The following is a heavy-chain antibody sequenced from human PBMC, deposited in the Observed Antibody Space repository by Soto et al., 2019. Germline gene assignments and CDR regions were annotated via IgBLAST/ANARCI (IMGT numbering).Heavy chain of an antibody. CDR3: ARQVDSSGYFPN. Sequence: SETLSLTCTVSGGSISSSSYYWGWIRQPPGKGLEWIGSIYYSGSTYYNPSLKSRVTISVDTSKNQFSLKLSSVTAADTAVYYCARQVDSSGYFPNWGQGTLVTVSS. CDR1: GGSISSSSYY. CDR2: IYYSGST. D-gene: IGHD3-22*01. V-gene: IGHV4-39*01. J-gene: IGHJ4*02.